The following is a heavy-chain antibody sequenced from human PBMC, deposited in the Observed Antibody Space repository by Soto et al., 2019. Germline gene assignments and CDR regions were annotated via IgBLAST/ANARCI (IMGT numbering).Heavy chain of an antibody. D-gene: IGHD6-19*01. CDR3: ARARQWLDEGWFDP. CDR1: GYTFTNYG. J-gene: IGHJ5*02. Sequence: QVPLEQSGPEVKRPGASVKVSCKASGYTFTNYGFGWVRQAPGQGLEWMGWISAYNGKTNYADSLQGRVTITTDTSTITAYRELRGLRSDDTAVYYCARARQWLDEGWFDPWGQGALVTVSS. CDR2: ISAYNGKT. V-gene: IGHV1-18*01.